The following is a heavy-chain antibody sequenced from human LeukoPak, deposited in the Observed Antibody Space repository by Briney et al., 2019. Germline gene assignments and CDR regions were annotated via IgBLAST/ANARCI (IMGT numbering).Heavy chain of an antibody. V-gene: IGHV3-33*08. CDR2: IWYDGSNK. Sequence: GGSLRLSCAASGFTFSSYGMHWVRQAPGKGLEWVAVIWYDGSNKYYADSVKGRFTISRDNSKNTLYLQMNSLRAEDTAVYYCAREMGLDYYDSSGSILYWGQGTLVTVSS. CDR1: GFTFSSYG. CDR3: AREMGLDYYDSSGSILY. J-gene: IGHJ4*02. D-gene: IGHD3-22*01.